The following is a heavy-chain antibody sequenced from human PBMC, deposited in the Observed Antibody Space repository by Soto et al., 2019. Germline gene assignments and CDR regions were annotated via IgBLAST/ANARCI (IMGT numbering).Heavy chain of an antibody. Sequence: SETLSLTCTVSGGSISSYYWSWIRQPPGKGLEWIGYIYYSGSTNYNPSLKSRVTISVDTSKNQFSLKLSSVTAADTAVYYCARDKGDYGDSRFDYWGQGTLVTVSS. J-gene: IGHJ4*02. D-gene: IGHD4-17*01. CDR1: GGSISSYY. V-gene: IGHV4-59*01. CDR3: ARDKGDYGDSRFDY. CDR2: IYYSGST.